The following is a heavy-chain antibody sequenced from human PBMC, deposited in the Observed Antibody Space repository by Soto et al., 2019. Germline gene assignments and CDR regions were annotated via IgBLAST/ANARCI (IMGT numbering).Heavy chain of an antibody. CDR2: ISSNGGST. CDR1: GFTFSNYA. CDR3: VKDFFGRSSSYGMDV. Sequence: GGSLRLSCSASGFTFSNYAMHWVRQAPGKGLEYVAGISSNGGSTYYAGSVQGRFTTSRDNSKNQLYLQISSLRAEETAVYYCVKDFFGRSSSYGMDVGGQGTTVTVSS. D-gene: IGHD6-13*01. V-gene: IGHV3-64D*06. J-gene: IGHJ6*02.